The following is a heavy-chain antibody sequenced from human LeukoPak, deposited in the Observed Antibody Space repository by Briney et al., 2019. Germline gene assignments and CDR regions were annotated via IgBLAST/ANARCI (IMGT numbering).Heavy chain of an antibody. CDR1: GGSLSSYY. CDR3: ARGPVAYCSSTSCRPNWFDP. V-gene: IGHV4-59*01. CDR2: IYYSGSN. D-gene: IGHD2-2*01. Sequence: SETLSLTCTVSGGSLSSYYWSWIRQPPGKGLEWIGYIYYSGSNNYNPSLKSRVTISVDTSKNQFSLKLSSVTAADTAVYYCARGPVAYCSSTSCRPNWFDPWGQGTLVTVSS. J-gene: IGHJ5*02.